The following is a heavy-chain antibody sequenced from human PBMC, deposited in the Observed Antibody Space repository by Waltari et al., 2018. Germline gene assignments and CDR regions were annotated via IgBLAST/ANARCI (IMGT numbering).Heavy chain of an antibody. CDR1: GFTFSNYW. J-gene: IGHJ4*02. CDR3: VLYSSEFLGDC. CDR2: FNMGGNIT. Sequence: QLVESGGGLVQPGGSLRLSCAASGFTFSNYWMHWVRQARGKGLVSVAHFNMGGNITNYPDSVKCRFTISRDNAKNTLFLQMNSLRAEDTAVYYCVLYSSEFLGDCWGQGTLVTVSS. V-gene: IGHV3-74*01. D-gene: IGHD6-25*01.